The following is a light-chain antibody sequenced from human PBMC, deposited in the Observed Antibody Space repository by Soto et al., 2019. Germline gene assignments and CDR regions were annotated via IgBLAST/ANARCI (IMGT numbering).Light chain of an antibody. CDR3: HQYGSSQYT. V-gene: IGKV3-20*01. CDR1: KSVSSSY. Sequence: EIVLTQSPGTLSLSPGERATLSCRASKSVSSSYLAWYQQKPGQAPRLLIYGASSRATGIPDRFSGSGSGTDFTLTISRLEPEDFAVYYCHQYGSSQYTFGQGTKLEIK. CDR2: GAS. J-gene: IGKJ2*01.